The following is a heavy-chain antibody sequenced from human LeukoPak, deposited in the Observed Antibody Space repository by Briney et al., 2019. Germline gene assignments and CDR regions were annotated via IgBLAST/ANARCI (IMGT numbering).Heavy chain of an antibody. D-gene: IGHD2-2*02. J-gene: IGHJ3*02. CDR1: GGSIGSYY. CDR3: ARVSSVVPAAIGAFDI. CDR2: IYDTGYT. V-gene: IGHV4-59*01. Sequence: PSETLSLTCTVSGGSIGSYYWSWIRQPPGKGLEWIGHIYDTGYTNYNPSLKTRVTISVDTSKNQFSLKLSSVTAADTAVYYCARVSSVVPAAIGAFDIWGQGTMVTVSS.